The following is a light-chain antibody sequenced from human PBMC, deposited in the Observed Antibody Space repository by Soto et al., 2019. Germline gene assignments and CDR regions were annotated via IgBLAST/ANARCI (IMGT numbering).Light chain of an antibody. V-gene: IGKV3-20*01. CDR1: QSVSSSY. CDR2: GAS. J-gene: IGKJ3*01. Sequence: EIVLTQSPGTLSLSPGERATLSCRASQSVSSSYLAWYQQKPGQAPRLLIYGASSRATGIPDRFSGSGSGTDFTLIISRLEPEDFAVYYCQQYGSSQGFTFGPGTKVDIK. CDR3: QQYGSSQGFT.